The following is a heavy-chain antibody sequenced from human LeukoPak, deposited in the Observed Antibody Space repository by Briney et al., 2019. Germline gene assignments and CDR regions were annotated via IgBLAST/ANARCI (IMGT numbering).Heavy chain of an antibody. CDR3: ARNYGSGNYYTPSDL. V-gene: IGHV5-51*01. D-gene: IGHD3-10*01. Sequence: GESLKISCKGSGYTFTTYWIAWVRQMPGKGLEWMGIVYPGDYVTRYSPSFQGQVTISADKSINTAYLQWSNLKASDTAMYYCARNYGSGNYYTPSDLWGQGTLVTVSS. CDR1: GYTFTTYW. CDR2: VYPGDYVT. J-gene: IGHJ5*02.